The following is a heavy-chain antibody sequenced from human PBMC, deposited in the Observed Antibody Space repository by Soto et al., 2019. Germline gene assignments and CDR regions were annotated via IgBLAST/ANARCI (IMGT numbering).Heavy chain of an antibody. CDR2: IYYSGST. Sequence: SETLSLTCTVSGGSISSSSYYWGWIRQPPGKGLEWIGSIYYSGSTYYNPSLKSRVTISVDTSKNQFSLKLSSVTAADTAVYYWARQESSSWYNYFDYWGQGTLVTVSS. CDR1: GGSISSSSYY. CDR3: ARQESSSWYNYFDY. V-gene: IGHV4-39*01. J-gene: IGHJ4*02. D-gene: IGHD6-13*01.